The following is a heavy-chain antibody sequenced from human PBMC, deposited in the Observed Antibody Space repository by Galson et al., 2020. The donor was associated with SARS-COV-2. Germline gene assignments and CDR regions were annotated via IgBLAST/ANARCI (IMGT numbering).Heavy chain of an antibody. CDR2: FDPEDGET. CDR3: ATAVAVAGTLQEYYYCYGMDV. V-gene: IGHV1-24*01. D-gene: IGHD6-19*01. Sequence: ASVKVSCKVSGYTLTELSMHWVRQAPGKGLEWMGGFDPEDGETIYAQKFQGRVTMTEDTSTDTAYMELSSLRSEDTAVYYCATAVAVAGTLQEYYYCYGMDVWGQGTTVTVSS. CDR1: GYTLTELS. J-gene: IGHJ6*02.